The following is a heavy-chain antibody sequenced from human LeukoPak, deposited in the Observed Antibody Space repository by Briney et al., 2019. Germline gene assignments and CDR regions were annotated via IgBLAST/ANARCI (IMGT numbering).Heavy chain of an antibody. D-gene: IGHD3-22*01. CDR1: GYTFTXXY. J-gene: IGHJ4*02. Sequence: ASVKVSCKASGYTFTXXYMHWVRXAPGQXXXXXXXXXXXXGXXXXXXXXXXXXTMTXXTSISTXYXELSRLRSDDTAVYYCARASSGSGFGFDYWGQGTLVTVSS. CDR3: ARASSGSGFGFDY. V-gene: IGHV1-2*02. CDR2: XXXXXGXX.